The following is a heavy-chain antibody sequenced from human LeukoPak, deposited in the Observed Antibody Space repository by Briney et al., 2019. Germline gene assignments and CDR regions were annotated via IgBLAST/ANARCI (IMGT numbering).Heavy chain of an antibody. V-gene: IGHV1-2*02. D-gene: IGHD3-10*01. J-gene: IGHJ4*02. Sequence: ASVKVSCKASGYTFSGSGWYLYWLRQAPGQGLECLGWIHPYNGDTAYAQKFQGRVAMTRDTSISTAYMELSRLRPDDTAVSYCARDGPAQMVEFDFWGQGTLVTVSS. CDR2: IHPYNGDT. CDR3: ARDGPAQMVEFDF. CDR1: GYTFSGSGWY.